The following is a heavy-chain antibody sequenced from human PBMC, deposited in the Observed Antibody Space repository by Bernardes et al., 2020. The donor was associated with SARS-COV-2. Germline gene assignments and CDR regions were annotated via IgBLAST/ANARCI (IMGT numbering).Heavy chain of an antibody. CDR1: GFILSNYW. CDR3: AKDRGPRFGEMLEGVDY. J-gene: IGHJ4*02. V-gene: IGHV3-74*01. Sequence: GGSLRLSCEASGFILSNYWMHWVRQVPGKGLVWVSRIGDGATTYADSVKGRFTISRDNSKNTVYLQMNSLRAEDTAVYYCAKDRGPRFGEMLEGVDYWGQGTLVTVSS. CDR2: IGDGAT. D-gene: IGHD3-10*01.